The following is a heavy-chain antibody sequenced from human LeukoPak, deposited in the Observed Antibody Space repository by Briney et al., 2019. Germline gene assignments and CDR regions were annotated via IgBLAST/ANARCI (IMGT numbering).Heavy chain of an antibody. D-gene: IGHD2-8*02. Sequence: SQTLSLTCALSGDSVYSNTVTWNWIRQSPSRGLEWLGRTYYRSKWSNDYAVSVKSRIIINPDTSKNQFSLQLDSVTPEDTGVYHCVRVTGGVFDYWGPGTLVTVSS. J-gene: IGHJ4*02. CDR2: TYYRSKWSN. V-gene: IGHV6-1*01. CDR1: GDSVYSNTVT. CDR3: VRVTGGVFDY.